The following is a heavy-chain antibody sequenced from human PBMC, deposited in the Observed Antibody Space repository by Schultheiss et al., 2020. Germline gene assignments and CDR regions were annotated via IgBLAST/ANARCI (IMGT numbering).Heavy chain of an antibody. J-gene: IGHJ6*02. Sequence: GESLKISCAASGFTFSSYAMSWVRQAPGKGLEWVSAISGSGGSTYYADSVKGRFTISRDNSKNTLYLQMNSLRAEDTAVYYCARDDWETYYDFWSGYYSPYYGMDVWGQGTTVTVSS. CDR3: ARDDWETYYDFWSGYYSPYYGMDV. V-gene: IGHV3-23*01. D-gene: IGHD3-3*01. CDR1: GFTFSSYA. CDR2: ISGSGGST.